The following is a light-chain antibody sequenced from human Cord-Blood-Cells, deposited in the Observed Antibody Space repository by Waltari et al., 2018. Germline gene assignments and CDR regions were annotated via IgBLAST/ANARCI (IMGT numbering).Light chain of an antibody. CDR3: QQRSNWPPWT. CDR1: QSVSSY. CDR2: DAS. Sequence: EIVLTQSPATLSLSPGARATLSCRASQSVSSYFALYQQKPGQAPRLLIYDASNRATGIPARFSGSGSGTDFTLTISSLEPEDFAVYYCQQRSNWPPWTFGQGTKVEIK. V-gene: IGKV3-11*01. J-gene: IGKJ1*01.